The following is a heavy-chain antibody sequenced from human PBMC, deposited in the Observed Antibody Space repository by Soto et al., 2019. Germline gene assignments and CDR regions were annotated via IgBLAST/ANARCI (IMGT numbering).Heavy chain of an antibody. CDR1: GFTFSSCT. D-gene: IGHD2-15*01. CDR2: ISPSSGHI. Sequence: EVHLVESGGGLVKPGGSLRLSCAVSGFTFSSCTMNWVRQAPGKGLEWVSSISPSSGHIYYADSVKGRFTISGDNAKNSLFLQINSLRGEDTAVYYCSGCSGGACHKNYGMDVWGQGTTVTVSS. CDR3: SGCSGGACHKNYGMDV. J-gene: IGHJ6*02. V-gene: IGHV3-21*06.